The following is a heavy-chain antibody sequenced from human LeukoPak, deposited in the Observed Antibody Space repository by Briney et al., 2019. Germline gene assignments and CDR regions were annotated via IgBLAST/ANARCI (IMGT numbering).Heavy chain of an antibody. V-gene: IGHV5-10-1*01. Sequence: GESLKISCKGSGYSFTSYWISWVRQMPGKGLEWMGRIDPSDSYTNYSPSFQGHVTISADKSISTAYLQWSSLKASDTAMYYCARHMSITTVRGVNYFDYWGQGTLVTVSS. CDR2: IDPSDSYT. J-gene: IGHJ4*02. CDR3: ARHMSITTVRGVNYFDY. D-gene: IGHD3-10*01. CDR1: GYSFTSYW.